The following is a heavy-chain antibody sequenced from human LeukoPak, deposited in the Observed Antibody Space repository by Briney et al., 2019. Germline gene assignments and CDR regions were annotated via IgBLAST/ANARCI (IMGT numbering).Heavy chain of an antibody. V-gene: IGHV1-69*05. CDR2: IIPIFGTA. D-gene: IGHD5-18*01. CDR1: GGTFSSYA. J-gene: IGHJ4*02. CDR3: ARVTAMVSGIFDY. Sequence: AAVKVSCKASGGTFSSYAISWVRQAPGQGLEWMGGIIPIFGTANYAQKFQGRVTITTDESTSTAYMELSSLRSEDTAVYYCARVTAMVSGIFDYWGQGTLVTVSS.